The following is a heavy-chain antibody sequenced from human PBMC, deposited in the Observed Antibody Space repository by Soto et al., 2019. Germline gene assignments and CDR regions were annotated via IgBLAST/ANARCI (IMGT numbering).Heavy chain of an antibody. J-gene: IGHJ4*02. Sequence: TSETLSLTCTVSGGSISSYYWSWIRQPPGKGLEWIGYIYYSGSTNYNPSLKSRVTISVDTSKNQFSLKLSSVTAADTAVYYCARGVYGDYVTPFDYWGQGTLVTVSS. CDR1: GGSISSYY. CDR3: ARGVYGDYVTPFDY. V-gene: IGHV4-59*01. CDR2: IYYSGST. D-gene: IGHD4-17*01.